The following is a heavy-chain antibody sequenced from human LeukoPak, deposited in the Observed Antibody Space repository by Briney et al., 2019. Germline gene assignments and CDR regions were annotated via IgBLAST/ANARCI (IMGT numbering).Heavy chain of an antibody. D-gene: IGHD2/OR15-2a*01. CDR2: INPNGGGT. V-gene: IGHV1-2*02. CDR1: GYTFTGYY. CDR3: ARDDRNIDYYGFLDY. J-gene: IGHJ4*02. Sequence: GASVKVSCKASGYTFTGYYVHWVRQAPGQGLEWMGWINPNGGGTNYAQKFQGRVTMTRDTSIGTVYMELSRLRSDDTAVYYCARDDRNIDYYGFLDYWGQGTLVTVSS.